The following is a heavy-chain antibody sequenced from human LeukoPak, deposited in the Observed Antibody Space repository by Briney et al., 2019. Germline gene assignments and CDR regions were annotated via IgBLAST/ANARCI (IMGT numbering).Heavy chain of an antibody. J-gene: IGHJ4*02. CDR3: ARDLSYFDY. CDR1: GFTVSSSY. CDR2: TYSDGNT. V-gene: IGHV3-53*01. Sequence: GGPLRLSCAVSGFTVSSSYMTWVRQAPGKGVEWVSITYSDGNTYYAESVKGRFTVSRGYSKNTLYLQMNSLRVVDTAMYYCARDLSYFDYWGQGTLVTVSS. D-gene: IGHD2/OR15-2a*01.